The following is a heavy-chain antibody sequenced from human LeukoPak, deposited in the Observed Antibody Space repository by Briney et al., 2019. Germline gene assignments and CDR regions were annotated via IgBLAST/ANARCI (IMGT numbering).Heavy chain of an antibody. CDR1: GGSLNDYK. CDR2: VTHSGNT. Sequence: PSETLSLTCAVYGGSLNDYKWSWIRQSPGKGLEWIGEVTHSGNTKYNPSLRSRVSISLDTSGYHLSLELTSVTAADTAVYYCARARGDYYDYNYYYAMDVWGQGTTVTVSS. CDR3: ARARGDYYDYNYYYAMDV. J-gene: IGHJ6*02. V-gene: IGHV4-34*01. D-gene: IGHD3-3*01.